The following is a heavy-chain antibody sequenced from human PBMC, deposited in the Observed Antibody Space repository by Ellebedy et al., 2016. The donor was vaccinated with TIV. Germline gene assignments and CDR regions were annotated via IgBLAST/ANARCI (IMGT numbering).Heavy chain of an antibody. V-gene: IGHV3-33*06. CDR2: IWYDGSQI. CDR1: GFTFSDYG. J-gene: IGHJ4*02. CDR3: AKDSPYDSWSGYTTYYFDY. Sequence: GGSLRLSCAASGFTFSDYGMHWVRQAPGKGLECVAVIWYDGSQIYYADSVKGRFTISRDNSKNTLYLQMNSLRAEDTAVYYCAKDSPYDSWSGYTTYYFDYWGQGTLVTVSS. D-gene: IGHD3-3*01.